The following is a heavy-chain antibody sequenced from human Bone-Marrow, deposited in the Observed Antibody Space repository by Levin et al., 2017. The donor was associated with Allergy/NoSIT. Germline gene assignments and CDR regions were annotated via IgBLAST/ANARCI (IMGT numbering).Heavy chain of an antibody. V-gene: IGHV1-2*06. CDR1: GYSFTDYY. D-gene: IGHD2-2*01. CDR2: ISPNGGGT. CDR3: AREKRQPLLVRYYYGMDV. J-gene: IGHJ6*02. Sequence: GESLKISCKASGYSFTDYYMHWVRQAPGQGLEWMGRISPNGGGTNYAQKFQGRVSMTRATSISTAYMELSRLRSDDTAVYYCAREKRQPLLVRYYYGMDVWGQGTTVTVSS.